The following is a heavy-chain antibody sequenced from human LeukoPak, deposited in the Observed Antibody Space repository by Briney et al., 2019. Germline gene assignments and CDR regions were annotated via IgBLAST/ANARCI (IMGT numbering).Heavy chain of an antibody. CDR2: ISSNGGST. J-gene: IGHJ4*02. Sequence: GGSLRLSCSASGFTFSTYAIHWVRQAPGKGLEHVSAISSNGGSTYYADSVKGRFTISRDNSKNTLHLQMSSLRAEDTAVYYCVKEDLRDGGSYYLPYSDYWGQGTLVTVSS. CDR1: GFTFSTYA. D-gene: IGHD1-26*01. V-gene: IGHV3-64D*06. CDR3: VKEDLRDGGSYYLPYSDY.